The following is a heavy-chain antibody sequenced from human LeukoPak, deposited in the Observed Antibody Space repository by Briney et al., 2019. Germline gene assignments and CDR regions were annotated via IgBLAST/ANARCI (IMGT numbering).Heavy chain of an antibody. CDR2: FDPEDGET. D-gene: IGHD5-18*01. CDR3: ASQLWSNYYYYGMDV. Sequence: ASVKVSCKVSGYTLTELSMHWVRQAPGKGLEWMGGFDPEDGETIYAQKFQGRVTITADESTSTAYMELSSLRSEDTAVYYCASQLWSNYYYYGMDVWGQGTTVTVSS. J-gene: IGHJ6*02. V-gene: IGHV1-24*01. CDR1: GYTLTELS.